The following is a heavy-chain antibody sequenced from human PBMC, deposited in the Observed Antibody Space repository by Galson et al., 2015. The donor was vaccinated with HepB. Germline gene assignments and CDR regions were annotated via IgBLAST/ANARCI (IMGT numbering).Heavy chain of an antibody. CDR1: GFIFSNAW. CDR2: IKSNPDGGTT. J-gene: IGHJ4*02. Sequence: SLRLSCAASGFIFSNAWMCWVRQAPGKGLEWVGRIKSNPDGGTTDYAAPVKGRFTISRDDSKNTLYLQMNSLKTEDTAVYYCTADMRWEPQNRVDDWGQGTLVTVSA. CDR3: TADMRWEPQNRVDD. D-gene: IGHD1-14*01. V-gene: IGHV3-15*01.